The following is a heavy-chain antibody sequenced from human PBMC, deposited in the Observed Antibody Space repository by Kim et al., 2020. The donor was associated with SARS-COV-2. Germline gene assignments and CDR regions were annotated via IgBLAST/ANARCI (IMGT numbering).Heavy chain of an antibody. CDR2: INTNTGNP. CDR1: GYTFTRSA. D-gene: IGHD4-17*01. Sequence: ASVKVSCKASGYTFTRSAMSWVRQAPGQGLEWMGWINTNTGNPTYAQGFTGRFVFSLDTSVTTAYLQINSLKAEDTAVYFCAKFFSDYGLDIWGQGTMVTVSS. V-gene: IGHV7-4-1*02. J-gene: IGHJ3*02. CDR3: AKFFSDYGLDI.